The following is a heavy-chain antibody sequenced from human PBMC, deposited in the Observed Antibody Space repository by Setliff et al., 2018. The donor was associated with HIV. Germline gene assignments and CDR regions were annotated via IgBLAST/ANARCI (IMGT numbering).Heavy chain of an antibody. CDR3: AHRMVATPFGY. D-gene: IGHD5-12*01. CDR2: IYWNDDK. V-gene: IGHV2-5*01. J-gene: IGHJ4*02. CDR1: GFSLSTSGVG. Sequence: QSGPTVVNPTQTLTLTCTFSGFSLSTSGVGVGWIRQPPGKAPEWLALIYWNDDKRYSPSLKSRLTITKDTSKNQVVLTMTNMDPVDTATYYCAHRMVATPFGYWGQGTLVTVSS.